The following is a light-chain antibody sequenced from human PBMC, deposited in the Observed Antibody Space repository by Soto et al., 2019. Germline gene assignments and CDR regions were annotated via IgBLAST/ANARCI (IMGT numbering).Light chain of an antibody. Sequence: DLQMPQSPSSLSASVGASVTITCRASQSISSWLAWYQQKPGKAPNLLIYKASHLENGVPSRFSGSGSGTEFTLTISSLQPGDFATYYCQHYNTYPWTVGQGTKVDIK. CDR2: KAS. CDR1: QSISSW. CDR3: QHYNTYPWT. J-gene: IGKJ1*01. V-gene: IGKV1-5*03.